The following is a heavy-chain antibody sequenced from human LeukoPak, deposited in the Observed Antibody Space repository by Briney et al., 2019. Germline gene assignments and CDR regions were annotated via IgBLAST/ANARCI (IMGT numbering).Heavy chain of an antibody. D-gene: IGHD6-19*01. CDR1: GFTFSDYY. CDR3: AGERYSSGKNDY. V-gene: IGHV3-11*01. CDR2: ISSSGSTI. Sequence: KPGGSLRLSCAASGFTFSDYYMSWIRQAPGKGLGWGSYISSSGSTIYYADSVKGRFTISRDNAKNSLYLQMNSLRAEDTAVYYCAGERYSSGKNDYWGQGTLVTVSS. J-gene: IGHJ4*02.